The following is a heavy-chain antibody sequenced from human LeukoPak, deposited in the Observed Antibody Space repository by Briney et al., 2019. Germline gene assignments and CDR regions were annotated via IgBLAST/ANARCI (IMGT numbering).Heavy chain of an antibody. CDR2: ISSSGSAI. V-gene: IGHV3-48*03. Sequence: GGSLRLSCAASGFTFSSYEMNWVRQAPGKGLEWVSYISSSGSAIYYADSVKGRFTISRDNAKNSLYLQMNSLRAEDTAVYYCARSVVVVAATSGLDYWGQGTLVTVSS. CDR1: GFTFSSYE. D-gene: IGHD2-15*01. CDR3: ARSVVVVAATSGLDY. J-gene: IGHJ4*02.